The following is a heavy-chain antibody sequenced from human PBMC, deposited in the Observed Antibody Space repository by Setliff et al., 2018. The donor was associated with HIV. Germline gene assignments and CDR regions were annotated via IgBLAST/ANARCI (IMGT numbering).Heavy chain of an antibody. CDR1: SYTFTSYG. CDR3: ARDLGAFSSAWYVTIGDY. D-gene: IGHD6-13*01. V-gene: IGHV1-18*01. Sequence: ASVKVSCKASSYTFTSYGVSWVRQAPGQGLEWLGRIDAYNGDTNYAQNLQDRVTLTTDTSTNTAYMELRNLRSDDTAVYFCARDLGAFSSAWYVTIGDYWGPGTLDTVSS. J-gene: IGHJ4*02. CDR2: IDAYNGDT.